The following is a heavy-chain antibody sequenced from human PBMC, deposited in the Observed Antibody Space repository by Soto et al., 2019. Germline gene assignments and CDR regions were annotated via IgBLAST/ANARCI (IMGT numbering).Heavy chain of an antibody. D-gene: IGHD6-6*01. V-gene: IGHV3-30*19. CDR2: ISYDGSNK. Sequence: PGGSLRLSCAASGIIFSGYAIHWVRQAPGKGLEWVAVISYDGSNKYYAGSVKGRFTISRDNSKNTLYLQMNSLRAEDTAVYYCARVRYSSSQPAYYFDYWGQGTLVTVSS. CDR1: GIIFSGYA. CDR3: ARVRYSSSQPAYYFDY. J-gene: IGHJ4*02.